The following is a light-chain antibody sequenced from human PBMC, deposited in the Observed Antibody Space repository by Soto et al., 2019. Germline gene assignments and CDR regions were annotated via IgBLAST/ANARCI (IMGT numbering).Light chain of an antibody. Sequence: EIAMTQSPDTLSVSPGDRATLSCRASQGVRSDLAWYQQKAGQSPRLLIYGASTRAAETPARFSGSGSGTEFTLTISSLQSEDFAVYYCQQYNNWPRTFGQGTKVDIK. CDR1: QGVRSD. CDR2: GAS. CDR3: QQYNNWPRT. J-gene: IGKJ1*01. V-gene: IGKV3-15*01.